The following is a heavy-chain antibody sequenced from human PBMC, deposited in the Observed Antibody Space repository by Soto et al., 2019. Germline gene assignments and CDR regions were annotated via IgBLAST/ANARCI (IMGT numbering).Heavy chain of an antibody. CDR2: VYYGGAIFYSGNI. J-gene: IGHJ3*02. Sequence: SETLSLTCTVSGDSISSSNSHWGWTRQPPGRGLEYIGSVYYGGAIFYSGNIYYNPSLKSRVTISVDTSKNQFSLRLSSVTAADTGVYYCVRYHRINMKPYSPEGFHIWGQGTMVTVS. CDR3: VRYHRINMKPYSPEGFHI. D-gene: IGHD3-3*02. CDR1: GDSISSSNSH. V-gene: IGHV4-39*01.